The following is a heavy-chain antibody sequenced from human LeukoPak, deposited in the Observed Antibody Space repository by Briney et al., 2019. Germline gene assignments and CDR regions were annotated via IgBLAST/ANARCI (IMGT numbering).Heavy chain of an antibody. CDR1: GGSISSSIYY. CDR2: IYYSGST. J-gene: IGHJ4*02. Sequence: SETLSLTCTVSGGSISSSIYYWGWIRQPPGKGLEWIGSIYYSGSTYYNPSLKSRVTISVDTSKNQFSLKLSSVTDADTAVYYCGRSRGYSFLSSRWGQGTLVTVSS. CDR3: GRSRGYSFLSSR. V-gene: IGHV4-39*01. D-gene: IGHD5-18*01.